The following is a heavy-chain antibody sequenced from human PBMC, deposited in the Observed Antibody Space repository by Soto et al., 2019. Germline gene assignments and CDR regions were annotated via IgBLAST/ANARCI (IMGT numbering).Heavy chain of an antibody. CDR2: ISEDGSKK. J-gene: IGHJ4*02. CDR1: GFNFNNYA. V-gene: IGHV3-30*18. CDR3: AKSAHPATVTLYYFDY. Sequence: QVQLVESGGGVVQPGRSLRLSCAASGFNFNNYAMHWVRQAPGKGLEWVTLISEDGSKKFFADSVKGRFTVSRDNSKNTVFLQMNRLESEDTAVYYCAKSAHPATVTLYYFDYWGQGTLVTVSS. D-gene: IGHD4-17*01.